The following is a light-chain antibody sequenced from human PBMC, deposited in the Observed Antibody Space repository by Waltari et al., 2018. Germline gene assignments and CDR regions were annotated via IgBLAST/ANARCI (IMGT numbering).Light chain of an antibody. Sequence: ETVLTQSPATLSLSPGERATLSCRASQSVGSYLAWYQQKPGQVPRLLIYDASSRATGVPARFSGSGSGTEFTLTISSLEPEDFAVYYCQQRNIWPNTFGQGTKLEIK. CDR1: QSVGSY. CDR2: DAS. J-gene: IGKJ2*01. V-gene: IGKV3-11*01. CDR3: QQRNIWPNT.